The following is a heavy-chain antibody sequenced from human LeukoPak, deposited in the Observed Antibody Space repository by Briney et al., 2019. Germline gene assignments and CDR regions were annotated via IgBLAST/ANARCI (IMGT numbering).Heavy chain of an antibody. CDR2: ISWNSGSI. CDR3: AKDRVEIPAARGGRVYYYYYMDV. Sequence: GRSLRLSCAASEFTFDDYAMHWVRHAPGKGLEWVSGISWNSGSIGYADSVKGRFTISRDNAKNSLYLQMNSLRAEDTALYYCAKDRVEIPAARGGRVYYYYYMDVWGKGTTVTVSS. CDR1: EFTFDDYA. D-gene: IGHD2-2*01. V-gene: IGHV3-9*01. J-gene: IGHJ6*03.